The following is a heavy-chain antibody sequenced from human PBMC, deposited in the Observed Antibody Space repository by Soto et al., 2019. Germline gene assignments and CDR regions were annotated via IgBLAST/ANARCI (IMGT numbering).Heavy chain of an antibody. CDR3: ERASGGHSGWGHWSDA. CDR1: GYSISSGYY. CDR2: ISHSGTS. Sequence: PSETLSLTCTLSGYSISSGYYWSWIRQTPGKGLEWIGSISHSGTSFYNPSLRSRVTISMDTSNNHFSLKLNSLTATDTAVYYCERASGGHSGWGHWSDAWGQGTLVTVSS. J-gene: IGHJ5*02. V-gene: IGHV4-38-2*02. D-gene: IGHD2-21*02.